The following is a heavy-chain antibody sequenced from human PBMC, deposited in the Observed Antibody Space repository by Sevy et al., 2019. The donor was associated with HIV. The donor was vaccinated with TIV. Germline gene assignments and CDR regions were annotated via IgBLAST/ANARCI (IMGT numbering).Heavy chain of an antibody. J-gene: IGHJ6*02. V-gene: IGHV4-34*01. CDR1: GGSFSGYY. CDR2: INHSGSN. Sequence: SETLSLTCAVYGGSFSGYYWSWIRQPPGKGLEWIGEINHSGSNNYNPSLKSRVTISIDTSKNQFALKLSSVTAADTAVYYRARGLDYTMIVVYYDGMDVWGQGTTVTVSS. CDR3: ARGLDYTMIVVYYDGMDV. D-gene: IGHD3-22*01.